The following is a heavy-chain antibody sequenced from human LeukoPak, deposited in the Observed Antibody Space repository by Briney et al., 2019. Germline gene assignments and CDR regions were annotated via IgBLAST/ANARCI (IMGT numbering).Heavy chain of an antibody. V-gene: IGHV3-30*04. CDR2: ISYDGSNK. J-gene: IGHJ4*02. D-gene: IGHD4-17*01. Sequence: GSLRLSCAASGFTFSSYAMSWVRQAPGKGLEWVAVISYDGSNKYYADSVKGRFTISRDNSKNTLYLQMNSLRAEDTAVYYCLTVTMYAYWGQGTLVTVSS. CDR3: LTVTMYAY. CDR1: GFTFSSYA.